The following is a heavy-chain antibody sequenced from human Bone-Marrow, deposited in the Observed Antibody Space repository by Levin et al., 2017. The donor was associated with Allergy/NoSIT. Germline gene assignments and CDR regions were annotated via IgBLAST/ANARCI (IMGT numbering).Heavy chain of an antibody. D-gene: IGHD6-13*01. CDR1: GFTFSSYA. CDR3: ARDWSAAESNDY. Sequence: GGSLRLSCAASGFTFSSYAMHWVRQAPGKGLEWVAVISYDGSNKYYADSVKGRFTISRDNSKNTLYLQMNSLRAEDTAVYYCARDWSAAESNDYWGQGTLVTVSS. J-gene: IGHJ4*02. CDR2: ISYDGSNK. V-gene: IGHV3-30-3*01.